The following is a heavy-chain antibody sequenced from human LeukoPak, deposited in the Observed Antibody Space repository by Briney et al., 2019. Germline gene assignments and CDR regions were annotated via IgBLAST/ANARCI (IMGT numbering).Heavy chain of an antibody. CDR1: GFTFSSYW. J-gene: IGHJ6*02. D-gene: IGHD3-16*01. CDR2: INHNGNAN. V-gene: IGHV3-7*03. CDR3: ARGGGLDV. Sequence: PGGSLRLSCAASGFTFSSYWMNWARQAPGKGLEWVASINHNGNANYYVDSVKGRFTISRDNAKNSLYLQMSSLRAEDTAVYFCARGGGLDVWGQGATVTVSS.